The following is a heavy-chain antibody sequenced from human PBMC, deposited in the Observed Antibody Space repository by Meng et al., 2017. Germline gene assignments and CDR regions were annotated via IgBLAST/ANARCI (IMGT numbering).Heavy chain of an antibody. V-gene: IGHV4-4*02. Sequence: VKLKGPGPGLVKPSRALSLTCAVSGGSISSSNWWSWVRQPPGKGLEWIGEIYHRGSTNYNPSLKSRVTISVDKSKNQFSLKLSSVTAADTAVYYCARDRGAVAGTNFDYWGQGTLVTVSS. CDR1: GGSISSSNW. D-gene: IGHD6-19*01. J-gene: IGHJ4*02. CDR2: IYHRGST. CDR3: ARDRGAVAGTNFDY.